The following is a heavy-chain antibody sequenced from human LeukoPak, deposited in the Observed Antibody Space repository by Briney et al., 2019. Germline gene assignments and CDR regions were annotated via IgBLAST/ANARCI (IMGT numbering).Heavy chain of an antibody. CDR3: AREGTTYYDILTGYFY. CDR1: GFTFSSYA. CDR2: ISGTGGST. D-gene: IGHD3-9*01. Sequence: PGGSLRLSCAASGFTFSSYAMSWVRQAPGKGLEWVSGISGTGGSTYYAASVKGRFTISRDNSKNMVYLQTNSLRSDDTAVYYCAREGTTYYDILTGYFYWGQGTLVTVSS. V-gene: IGHV3-23*01. J-gene: IGHJ4*02.